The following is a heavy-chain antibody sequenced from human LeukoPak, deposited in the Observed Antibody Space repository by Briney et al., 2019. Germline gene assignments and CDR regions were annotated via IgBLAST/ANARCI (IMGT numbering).Heavy chain of an antibody. CDR2: IYYSGST. V-gene: IGHV4-39*02. CDR3: ARDSWGRFDY. J-gene: IGHJ4*02. CDR1: GGSISSNSYY. Sequence: PSETLSLTCAVSGGSISSNSYYWGWIRQPPGKGLEWIGSIYYSGSTYYNPSLKSRVTISVDTSKNQFSLKLSSVTAADTAVYYCARDSWGRFDYWGQGTLVAVSS. D-gene: IGHD7-27*01.